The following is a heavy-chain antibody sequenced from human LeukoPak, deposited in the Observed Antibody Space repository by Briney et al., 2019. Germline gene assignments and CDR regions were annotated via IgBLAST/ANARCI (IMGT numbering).Heavy chain of an antibody. D-gene: IGHD2-21*02. V-gene: IGHV3-9*01. CDR3: ASPLAYCGGDCYSRADY. CDR1: GFTFDDYA. J-gene: IGHJ4*02. CDR2: ISWNSGSI. Sequence: PGGSLRLSCAASGFTFDDYAMHWVRQAPGKGLEWVSGISWNSGSIGYADSVKGRFTISRDNAKNSLYLQMNSLRAEDTAVYYCASPLAYCGGDCYSRADYWGQGTLVTVSS.